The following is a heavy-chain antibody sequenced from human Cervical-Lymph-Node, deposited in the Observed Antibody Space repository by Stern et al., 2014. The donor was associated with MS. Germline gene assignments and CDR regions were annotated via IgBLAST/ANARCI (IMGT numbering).Heavy chain of an antibody. D-gene: IGHD4-17*01. CDR1: GFTFSSYA. J-gene: IGHJ4*02. V-gene: IGHV3-23*01. Sequence: EVQLLESGGGLVQPGGSLRLSCAASGFTFSSYAMSWVRQAPGKGLEWVSAISTYYADSVKGRFTISRDNSKNTLYLQMNSLRAEDTAVYYCAKSTVTSLSDYWGQGTLVTVSS. CDR3: AKSTVTSLSDY. CDR2: IST.